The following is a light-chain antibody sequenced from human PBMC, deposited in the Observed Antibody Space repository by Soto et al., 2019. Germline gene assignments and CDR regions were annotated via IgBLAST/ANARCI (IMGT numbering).Light chain of an antibody. CDR1: QSTSNY. CDR3: KQTYSPPRT. V-gene: IGKV1-39*01. J-gene: IGKJ1*01. CDR2: AAS. Sequence: DIQMTQSPSSLSASVGDRVTITCRASQSTSNYLNWYQQKPGKAPKLLISAASRLHSGVQSRFSGSGSGTDFTLTISSLQPEDFATYFCKQTYSPPRTFGQGTKVDIK.